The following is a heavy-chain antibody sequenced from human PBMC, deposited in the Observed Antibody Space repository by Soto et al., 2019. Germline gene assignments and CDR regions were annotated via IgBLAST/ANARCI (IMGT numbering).Heavy chain of an antibody. Sequence: PSETLSLTCTVSGGSIRRDAYAWSWIRQPPGKGLEWIGYVYQSGNAYYNPSLESRVTISLDASRNEFSLKLTSVTAADTAVYFCARVGYDTETYYYDHWGQGTLVTVSS. CDR3: ARVGYDTETYYYDH. CDR1: GGSIRRDAYA. J-gene: IGHJ5*02. D-gene: IGHD3-22*01. CDR2: VYQSGNA. V-gene: IGHV4-30-2*01.